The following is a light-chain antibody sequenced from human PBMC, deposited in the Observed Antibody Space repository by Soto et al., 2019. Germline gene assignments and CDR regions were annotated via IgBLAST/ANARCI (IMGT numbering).Light chain of an antibody. V-gene: IGLV1-40*01. CDR1: SSNIGAVYD. J-gene: IGLJ2*01. CDR3: QSYDSSLTGTV. Sequence: QAVVTQPPSVSGAPGQRVTISCTGSSSNIGAVYDVHWYQQLPGTAPKLLIYGNSNRPSGVPDRFSGSKSGTSASLAITGLQAEDEGDYYCQSYDSSLTGTVFGGGTKVTVL. CDR2: GNS.